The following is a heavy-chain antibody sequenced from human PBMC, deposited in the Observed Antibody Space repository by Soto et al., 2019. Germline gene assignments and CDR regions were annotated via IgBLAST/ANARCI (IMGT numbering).Heavy chain of an antibody. V-gene: IGHV1-2*04. CDR2: INPNSGGT. J-gene: IGHJ4*02. Sequence: ASVKVSCKASGYTFTGYYMHWVRQAPGQGLEWMGWINPNSGGTNYAQKFQGWVTMTRDTSISTAYMELSRLRSDDTAVYYCARDQTGSPSLYYWGTEPLVTAS. D-gene: IGHD1-1*01. CDR1: GYTFTGYY. CDR3: ARDQTGSPSLYY.